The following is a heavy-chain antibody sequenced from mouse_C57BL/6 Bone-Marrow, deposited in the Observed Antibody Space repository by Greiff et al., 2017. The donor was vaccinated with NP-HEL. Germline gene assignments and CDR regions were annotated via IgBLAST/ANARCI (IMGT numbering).Heavy chain of an antibody. Sequence: VQLKESGAELVRPGASVKLSCTASGFNIKDDYMHWVKQRPEQGLEWIGWIDPENGDTEYASKFQGKATITADTSSNTAYLQLSSLTSEDTAVYYCSFYEYPYWYFDVWGTGTTVTVSS. D-gene: IGHD2-4*01. CDR2: IDPENGDT. CDR1: GFNIKDDY. J-gene: IGHJ1*03. V-gene: IGHV14-4*01. CDR3: SFYEYPYWYFDV.